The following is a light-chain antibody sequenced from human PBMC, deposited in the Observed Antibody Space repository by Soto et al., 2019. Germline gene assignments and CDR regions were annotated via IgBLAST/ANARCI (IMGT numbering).Light chain of an antibody. V-gene: IGLV3-21*04. CDR2: YDS. Sequence: SYELTQPPSVSGAPGKTARITCGGNNIGSKSVHWYQQKPGQAPVLVIYYDSDRPSGIPERFSGSNSGNRATLTISRVEAGDEADYYCQVWDSSSDHVVFGGGTKVTVL. CDR3: QVWDSSSDHVV. J-gene: IGLJ2*01. CDR1: NIGSKS.